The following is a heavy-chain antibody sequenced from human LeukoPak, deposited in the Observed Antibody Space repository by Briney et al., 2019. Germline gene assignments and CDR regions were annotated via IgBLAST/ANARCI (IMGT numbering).Heavy chain of an antibody. Sequence: PGGSLRLSCAASGFTFSSYGMHWVRQAPGKGLEWVAVISYDGSNKYYADSVKGRFTISRDNSKNTLYLQMNSLRAEDTAVYYCAKGSDSSGWYYFDYWGQGTLVTVSS. J-gene: IGHJ4*02. D-gene: IGHD6-19*01. CDR1: GFTFSSYG. CDR3: AKGSDSSGWYYFDY. CDR2: ISYDGSNK. V-gene: IGHV3-30*18.